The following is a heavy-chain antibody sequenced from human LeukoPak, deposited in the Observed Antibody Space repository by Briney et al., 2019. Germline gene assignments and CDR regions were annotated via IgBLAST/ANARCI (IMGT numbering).Heavy chain of an antibody. CDR2: IYSCGST. Sequence: GGSLRLSCAASGFTVSSNYMSWVRQAPGKGLEWVSVIYSCGSTYYADSVKGRFTISRDNSKNTLYLQMNSLRAEDTAVYYCARGTQGGYCSGGSWFDPWGQGTLVTVSS. J-gene: IGHJ5*02. CDR3: ARGTQGGYCSGGSWFDP. CDR1: GFTVSSNY. D-gene: IGHD2-15*01. V-gene: IGHV3-66*01.